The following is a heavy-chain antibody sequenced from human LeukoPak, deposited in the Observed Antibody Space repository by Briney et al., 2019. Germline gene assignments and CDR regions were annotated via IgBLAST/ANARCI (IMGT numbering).Heavy chain of an antibody. J-gene: IGHJ4*02. CDR3: ARDRRGGGDY. CDR2: ISSSSSTI. D-gene: IGHD3-16*01. CDR1: GFTFSSYS. Sequence: GGSLRLSCAASGFTFSSYSMNWVRQAPGKGLEWVSYISSSSSTIYYADSVKGRFTISRDNAKNSLYLQMNSLRAEDTAVYYCARDRRGGGDYWGQGTLVTVSS. V-gene: IGHV3-48*01.